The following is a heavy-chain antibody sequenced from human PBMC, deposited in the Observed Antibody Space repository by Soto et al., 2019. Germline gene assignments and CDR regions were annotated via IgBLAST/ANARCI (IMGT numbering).Heavy chain of an antibody. CDR3: AKVAEFVIVLMVYDFYGMDV. Sequence: GGSLRLSWSASGFTFDAYAMSWVRQAPGKGLEWVSSIGSSGGNKYYAAAVRGRFTISRDNSKNTLYLQMNSLRAEDTAVYYCAKVAEFVIVLMVYDFYGMDVWGQGTTVTVS. CDR2: IGSSGGNK. J-gene: IGHJ6*02. V-gene: IGHV3-23*01. CDR1: GFTFDAYA. D-gene: IGHD2-8*01.